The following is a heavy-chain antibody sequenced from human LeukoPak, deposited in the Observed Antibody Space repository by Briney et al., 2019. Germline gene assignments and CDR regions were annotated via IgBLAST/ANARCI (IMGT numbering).Heavy chain of an antibody. J-gene: IGHJ4*02. D-gene: IGHD2-2*01. Sequence: GGSLRLSCAASGFTFSSYSMNWVRQAPGKGLEGVSSISSSSSHIYYADSVKGRFTISRDNAKNSLYLQMNSLRAEDTAVYYCARASAVPAANNFDYWGQGTLVTVSS. CDR3: ARASAVPAANNFDY. CDR1: GFTFSSYS. CDR2: ISSSSSHI. V-gene: IGHV3-21*01.